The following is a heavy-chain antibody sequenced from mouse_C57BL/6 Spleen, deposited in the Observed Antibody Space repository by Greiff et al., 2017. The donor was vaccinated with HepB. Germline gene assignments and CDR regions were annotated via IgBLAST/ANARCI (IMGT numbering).Heavy chain of an antibody. J-gene: IGHJ2*01. CDR1: GYTLTSYW. Sequence: QVQLQQPGTDLVKPGASVKLSCKASGYTLTSYWMHWVKQRPGQGLERTGNINPSTRGTNYHEKFKSKATLTVDKSSSTAYMQPSSLTSEDSAVYYCARKGGFDDWGQGTTLTVSS. CDR3: ARKGGFDD. CDR2: INPSTRGT. V-gene: IGHV1-53*01.